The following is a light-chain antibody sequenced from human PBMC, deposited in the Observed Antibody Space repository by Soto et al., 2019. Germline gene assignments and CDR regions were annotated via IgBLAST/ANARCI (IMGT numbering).Light chain of an antibody. CDR3: QQYNNWPPWT. Sequence: EIVMTQSPATLSVSPLERFTLSCRASQSVSVDLAWYQQRPGQAPRLLIYGASTRATGIPVRFSGSGSGTEFSLTISSLQSEDFAFYYCQQYNNWPPWTFGQGTKVDIK. CDR1: QSVSVD. J-gene: IGKJ1*01. V-gene: IGKV3-15*01. CDR2: GAS.